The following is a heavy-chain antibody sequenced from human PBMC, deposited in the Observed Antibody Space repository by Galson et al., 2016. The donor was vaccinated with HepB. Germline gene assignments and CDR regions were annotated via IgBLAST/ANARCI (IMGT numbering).Heavy chain of an antibody. CDR2: ITPVFGTP. V-gene: IGHV1-69*13. CDR1: GGTFSSYA. J-gene: IGHJ4*02. CDR3: ARGGWYREEVDFDS. Sequence: SVKVSCKASGGTFSSYAFSWVRQAPGQGLEWMGGITPVFGTPSYTQRFQGRVTITADESTSTAYMELSSLRSDDTAVYYCARGGWYREEVDFDSWGQGALVTVSS. D-gene: IGHD6-19*01.